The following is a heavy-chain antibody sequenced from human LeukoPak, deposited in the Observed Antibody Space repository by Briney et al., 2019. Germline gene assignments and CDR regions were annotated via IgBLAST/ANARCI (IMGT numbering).Heavy chain of an antibody. D-gene: IGHD5-24*01. J-gene: IGHJ3*02. Sequence: GGSLKISCKGSGYRFTNHWIAWVRQMPGKGLEWMGIVYPGVSDTRYTPSFQAQVTISADKSISTAYLQWVSLEASDTAMYYCTRSPRDGYHDAFDIWGQGTMVTVSS. CDR3: TRSPRDGYHDAFDI. V-gene: IGHV5-51*01. CDR2: VYPGVSDT. CDR1: GYRFTNHW.